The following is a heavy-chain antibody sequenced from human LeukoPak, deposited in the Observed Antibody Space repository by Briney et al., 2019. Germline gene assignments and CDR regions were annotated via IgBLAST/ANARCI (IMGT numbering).Heavy chain of an antibody. CDR2: IYNSGST. D-gene: IGHD4-23*01. V-gene: IGHV4-39*01. J-gene: IGHJ3*02. CDR3: ARSYGGHSVCDAFDI. Sequence: SETLSLTCTVSGGSISGSSYYWGWIRQPPGKGLEWIGNIYNSGSTYYNPSLKSRVTISIDTSKNQFSLRLSSVTAADTAVYYCARSYGGHSVCDAFDIWGQGTMVTVSS. CDR1: GGSISGSSYY.